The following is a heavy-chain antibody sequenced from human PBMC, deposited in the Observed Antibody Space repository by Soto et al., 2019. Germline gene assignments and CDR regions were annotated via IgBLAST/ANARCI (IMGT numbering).Heavy chain of an antibody. CDR3: ARHSLALRKNNWFDP. CDR2: IYYSGST. J-gene: IGHJ5*02. Sequence: SETLSLTCTVSGGSISSSSYYWGWILQPPGKGLEWIGSIYYSGSTYYNPSLKSRVTISVDTSKNQFSLKLSSVTAADTAVYYCARHSLALRKNNWFDPWGQGIMVTVS. V-gene: IGHV4-39*01. D-gene: IGHD3-3*02. CDR1: GGSISSSSYY.